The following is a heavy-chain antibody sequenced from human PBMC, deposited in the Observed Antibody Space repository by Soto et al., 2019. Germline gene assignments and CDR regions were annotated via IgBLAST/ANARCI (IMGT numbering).Heavy chain of an antibody. Sequence: EVQLVQSGAEVKKPGESLRISCKGSGYTFTNYWITWVRQMPGKGLQWMGRIDPSDSYTNYSPSFQGHVTMSLDRSISTAYLQWSSLRASDTAIYYCARLNYDADAWLASDEFAHSWFDPWGQGTLVTVSS. J-gene: IGHJ5*02. V-gene: IGHV5-10-1*01. CDR2: IDPSDSYT. D-gene: IGHD3-22*01. CDR1: GYTFTNYW. CDR3: ARLNYDADAWLASDEFAHSWFDP.